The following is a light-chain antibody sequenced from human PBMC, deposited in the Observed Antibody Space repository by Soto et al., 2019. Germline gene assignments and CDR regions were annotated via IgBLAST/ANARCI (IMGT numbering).Light chain of an antibody. J-gene: IGLJ2*01. Sequence: QSALTQPASVSGSPGQSITISCTGTSSDVGGYNYVSWCQQHPGKAPKLMIYDVSNRPSGVSNRFSGSKSGNTASLTISGLQAEDEADYYCSSYTSSGLFGGGTKLTVL. V-gene: IGLV2-14*01. CDR2: DVS. CDR1: SSDVGGYNY. CDR3: SSYTSSGL.